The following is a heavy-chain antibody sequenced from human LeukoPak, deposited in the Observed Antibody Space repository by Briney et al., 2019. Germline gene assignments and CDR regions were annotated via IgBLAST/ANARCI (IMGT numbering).Heavy chain of an antibody. Sequence: SETLSLTCAVSGGSISSSNWWSWVRQPPGKGLEWIGEIYHSGSTNYNPSLKSRVTISVDKSKNQFSLKLSSVTAADTAVYYCARYSSPAPLYNWFDPWGQGTLVTVSS. CDR2: IYHSGST. CDR1: GGSISSSNW. V-gene: IGHV4-4*02. CDR3: ARYSSPAPLYNWFDP. J-gene: IGHJ5*02. D-gene: IGHD6-13*01.